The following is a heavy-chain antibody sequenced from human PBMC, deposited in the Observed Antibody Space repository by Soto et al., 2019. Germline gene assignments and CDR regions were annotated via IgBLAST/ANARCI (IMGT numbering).Heavy chain of an antibody. D-gene: IGHD3-22*01. Sequence: ASVKVSCKASGGTFSSYAISWVRQAPGQGLEWMGGIIPIFGTANYAQKFQGRVTITADESTSTAYMELSSLRSEDTAVYYCWFRYYDSSGYYTFDYWGQGTLVTVSS. CDR3: WFRYYDSSGYYTFDY. V-gene: IGHV1-69*13. CDR2: IIPIFGTA. J-gene: IGHJ4*02. CDR1: GGTFSSYA.